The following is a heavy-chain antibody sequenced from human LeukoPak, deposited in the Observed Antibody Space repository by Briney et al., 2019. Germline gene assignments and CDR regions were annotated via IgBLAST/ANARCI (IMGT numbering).Heavy chain of an antibody. V-gene: IGHV3-30*02. CDR3: AKDSMSYGDPNSVDY. Sequence: GGSLRLSCAASGFTFRSYGMHWVRQAPGKGLEWVAFIWDDGDNKYYADSVKGRFTISRDNSENTLYLQMNSLRAEDTALYYCAKDSMSYGDPNSVDYWGQGTLVTVSS. D-gene: IGHD4-17*01. CDR1: GFTFRSYG. CDR2: IWDDGDNK. J-gene: IGHJ4*02.